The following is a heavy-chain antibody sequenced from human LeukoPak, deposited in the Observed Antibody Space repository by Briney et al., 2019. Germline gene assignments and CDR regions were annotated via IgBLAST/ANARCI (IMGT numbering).Heavy chain of an antibody. CDR3: ARSGASSSGWPFDF. Sequence: SETLSLTCTVSGYSISSGYYWGWIWQPPGKGLEWIGNIYHDGSTYYNPSLKSRVTMSVDTSKNQFSLTVSSVTAADTAVHYCARSGASSSGWPFDFWGQGTLVTVPS. D-gene: IGHD6-19*01. J-gene: IGHJ4*02. CDR2: IYHDGST. V-gene: IGHV4-38-2*02. CDR1: GYSISSGYY.